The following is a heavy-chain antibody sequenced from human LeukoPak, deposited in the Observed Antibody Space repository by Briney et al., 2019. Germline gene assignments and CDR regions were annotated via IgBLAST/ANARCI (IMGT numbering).Heavy chain of an antibody. D-gene: IGHD3-10*01. V-gene: IGHV4-38-2*01. CDR1: GYSISSGYD. CDR3: ARAAYGSGSYDVDY. J-gene: IGHJ4*02. Sequence: NPSETLSLTCAVSGYSISSGYDWGWLRQPPGTGLEWIGSINHSGSTYYNPSLKSRVTISVDTSKNQFSLKLSSVTAADTAVYYWARAAYGSGSYDVDYWGQGTLVTVSS. CDR2: INHSGST.